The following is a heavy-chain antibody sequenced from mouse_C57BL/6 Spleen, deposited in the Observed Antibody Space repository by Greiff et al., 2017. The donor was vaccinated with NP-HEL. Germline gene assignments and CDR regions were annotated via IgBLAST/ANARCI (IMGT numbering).Heavy chain of an antibody. CDR2: IHPNSGST. CDR1: GYTFTSYW. Sequence: QVQLQQSGAELVKPGASVKLSCKASGYTFTSYWMHWVKQRPGQGLEWIGMIHPNSGSTNYNEKFKSKATLTVDKSSSTAYMQLSSLTSEDSAVYYCARSLRGYGAMDYWGQGTSVTVSS. J-gene: IGHJ4*01. D-gene: IGHD2-10*02. V-gene: IGHV1-64*01. CDR3: ARSLRGYGAMDY.